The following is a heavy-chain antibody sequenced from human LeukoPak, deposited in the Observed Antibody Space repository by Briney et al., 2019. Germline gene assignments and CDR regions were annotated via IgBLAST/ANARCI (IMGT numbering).Heavy chain of an antibody. CDR3: ARDLPGFYDSSGEGNNWFDP. CDR1: GGTFSSYA. Sequence: SVKVSCKASGGTFSSYAISWVRQAPGQGLEWMGRIIPILGIANYAQKFQGRVTITADKSTSTAYMELSSLGSEDTAVYYCARDLPGFYDSSGEGNNWFDPWGQGTLVTVSS. V-gene: IGHV1-69*04. D-gene: IGHD3-22*01. J-gene: IGHJ5*02. CDR2: IIPILGIA.